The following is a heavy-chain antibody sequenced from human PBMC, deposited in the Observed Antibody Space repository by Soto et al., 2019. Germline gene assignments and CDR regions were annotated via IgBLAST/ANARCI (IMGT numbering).Heavy chain of an antibody. CDR3: AKDRQDHNSVWDPFDI. CDR1: GFRFNIFA. J-gene: IGHJ3*02. Sequence: GGSLRLSCVASGFRFNIFAMSWVRQAPGKGPEWVSGIGGGDTHYADSVKGRFTISRDDSKSTVFLQMNSLRAEDTAIYYCAKDRQDHNSVWDPFDIWGQGTMVTVSS. V-gene: IGHV3-23*01. CDR2: IGGGDT. D-gene: IGHD2-21*01.